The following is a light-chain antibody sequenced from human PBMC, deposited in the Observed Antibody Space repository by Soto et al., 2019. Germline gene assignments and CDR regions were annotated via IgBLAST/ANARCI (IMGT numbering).Light chain of an antibody. CDR1: QSLLHSNGNIY. CDR3: MQAIQAPRT. CDR2: LGS. V-gene: IGKV2-28*01. Sequence: DIVLTQSPLSLPVTPGEPASISCRSSQSLLHSNGNIYLDWYLQKPGQSPQFLIYLGSIRASGVPDRFSGSGSGTDFTLKITRVEAEDVGVYYCMQAIQAPRTFGLGTKVEIK. J-gene: IGKJ1*01.